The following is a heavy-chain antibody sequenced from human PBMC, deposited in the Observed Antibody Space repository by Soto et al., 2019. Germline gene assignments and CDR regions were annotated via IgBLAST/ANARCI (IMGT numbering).Heavy chain of an antibody. CDR3: ARSGGFRTCFGSTYYFDY. CDR1: GGSISSSNW. Sequence: SETLSLTCAVSGGSISSSNWWSWVRQPPGKGLEWSGEIYHSGSTNYNPSLKSRVTISVDKSKNQFSLKLSSVTAADTAVYYCARSGGFRTCFGSTYYFDYWGQGTLVTVSS. V-gene: IGHV4-4*02. J-gene: IGHJ4*02. D-gene: IGHD3-10*01. CDR2: IYHSGST.